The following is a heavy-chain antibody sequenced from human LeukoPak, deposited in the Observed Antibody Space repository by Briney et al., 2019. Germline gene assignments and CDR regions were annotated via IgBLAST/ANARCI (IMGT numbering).Heavy chain of an antibody. CDR3: ARLRTVSGIYHGMDV. Sequence: GASVKVSCKASGYTFTGYYMYWVRQAPGQGLEWMGWVNPNSGGTNYAQKFQGRVTMTRDTSISTAYMELNRLTSDDTAVYYCARLRTVSGIYHGMDVWGQGTTVTVSS. D-gene: IGHD1-1*01. CDR2: VNPNSGGT. J-gene: IGHJ6*02. CDR1: GYTFTGYY. V-gene: IGHV1-2*02.